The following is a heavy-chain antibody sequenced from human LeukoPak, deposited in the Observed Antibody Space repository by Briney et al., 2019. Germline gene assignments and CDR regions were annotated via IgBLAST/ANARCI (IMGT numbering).Heavy chain of an antibody. V-gene: IGHV4-38-2*01. CDR1: GYSISSGYY. CDR2: IYHSGST. CDR3: ARWDSSEDY. J-gene: IGHJ4*02. D-gene: IGHD3-22*01. Sequence: SETLSLTCAVSGYSISSGYYRGWIRQPPGKGLEWIGSIYHSGSTYYNPSLKSRVTISVDTSKNQFSLKLSSVTAADTAVYYCARWDSSEDYWGQGTLVTVSS.